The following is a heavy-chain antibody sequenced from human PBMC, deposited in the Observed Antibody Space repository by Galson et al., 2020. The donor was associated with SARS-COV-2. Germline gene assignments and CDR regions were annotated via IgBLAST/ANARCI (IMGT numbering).Heavy chain of an antibody. CDR2: IYYSGST. V-gene: IGHV4-59*01. J-gene: IGHJ6*02. CDR1: GGSISSYY. Sequence: PSETLSLTCTVSGGSISSYYWSWIRQPPGKGLEWIGYIYYSGSTNYNPSLKSRVTISVDTSKNQFSLKLSSVTAADTAVYYCARDLGAAAGIYYGMDVWGQGTTVTVSS. D-gene: IGHD6-13*01. CDR3: ARDLGAAAGIYYGMDV.